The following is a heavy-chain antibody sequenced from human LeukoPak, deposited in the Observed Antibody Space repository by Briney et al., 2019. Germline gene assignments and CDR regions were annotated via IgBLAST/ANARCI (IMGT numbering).Heavy chain of an antibody. CDR3: ARDLFTGGYSYGLGAFDI. J-gene: IGHJ3*02. Sequence: PSETLSLTCTVSGGSIRSYCWSWIRQPPGKGLEWIGYILYSGSTNYNPSLKSRVTISVDTSKNQFSLKLSSVTAADTAVYYCARDLFTGGYSYGLGAFDIWGQGTMVTVSS. CDR2: ILYSGST. V-gene: IGHV4-59*01. CDR1: GGSIRSYC. D-gene: IGHD5-18*01.